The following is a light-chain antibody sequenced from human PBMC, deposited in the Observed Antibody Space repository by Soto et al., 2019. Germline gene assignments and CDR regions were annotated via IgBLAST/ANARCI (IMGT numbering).Light chain of an antibody. CDR3: QQYDNLYT. CDR2: DAS. Sequence: DIQMTQSPSSLSASVGDRVTITCQASQDISNYLNWYQQKPGKAPKLLIYDASNLETGVPSRFMGSGSGTDFTFTISSLQPEDIATYYCQQYDNLYTFGQGTKLEIK. CDR1: QDISNY. J-gene: IGKJ2*01. V-gene: IGKV1-33*01.